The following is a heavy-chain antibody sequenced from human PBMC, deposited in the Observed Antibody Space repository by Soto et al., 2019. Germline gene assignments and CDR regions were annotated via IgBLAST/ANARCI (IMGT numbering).Heavy chain of an antibody. Sequence: QVQLQQWGAGLLKPSETLSLTCAVYGGSFSGYYWSWIRQPLGKGLEWIGEINHSGSTNYNPSLKSRVTISVDTSKNQFSLKLSSVTAADTAVYYCARRRSGCSGGSCYYVDYWGQGTLVTVSS. CDR1: GGSFSGYY. V-gene: IGHV4-34*01. J-gene: IGHJ4*02. CDR2: INHSGST. CDR3: ARRRSGCSGGSCYYVDY. D-gene: IGHD2-15*01.